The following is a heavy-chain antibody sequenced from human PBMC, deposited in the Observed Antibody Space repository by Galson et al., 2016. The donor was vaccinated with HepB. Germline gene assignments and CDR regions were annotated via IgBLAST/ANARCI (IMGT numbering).Heavy chain of an antibody. J-gene: IGHJ4*02. D-gene: IGHD3-10*01. V-gene: IGHV3-9*01. CDR3: AKGKFMIRGITSFDC. CDR1: GFTFGDYA. CDR2: IAWNGDNF. Sequence: SLRLSCAASGFTFGDYAMHWVRQPPGKGLEWVSGIAWNGDNFGSADSVKGRFTISRDAGKNSLYLQMNSLRPEDTALYYCAKGKFMIRGITSFDCWGQGTLVTVSS.